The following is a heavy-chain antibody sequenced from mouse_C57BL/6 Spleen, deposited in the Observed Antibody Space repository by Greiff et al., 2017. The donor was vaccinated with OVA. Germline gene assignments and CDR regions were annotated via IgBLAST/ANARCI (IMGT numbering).Heavy chain of an antibody. J-gene: IGHJ2*01. V-gene: IGHV1-54*01. CDR3: AREGISNYYGSSYGFDY. D-gene: IGHD1-1*01. Sequence: VQLQQSGAELVRPGTSVKVSCKASGYAFTNYLIEWVKQRPGQGLEWIGVINPGSGGTNYNEKFKGKATLTADKSSSTAYMQLSSLTSEDSAVYFCAREGISNYYGSSYGFDYWGQGTTLTVSS. CDR1: GYAFTNYL. CDR2: INPGSGGT.